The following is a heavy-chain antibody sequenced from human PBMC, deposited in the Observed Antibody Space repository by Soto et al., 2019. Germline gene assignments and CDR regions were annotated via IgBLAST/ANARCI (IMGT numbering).Heavy chain of an antibody. D-gene: IGHD6-13*01. CDR2: ISGSGGST. Sequence: EVQLLESGGGLVQPGGSLRLSCAASGFTFSSYAMSWVRQAPGKGLEWVSAISGSGGSTYYADSVKGRFTISRDNSKNTLYLQMNSLRADDTAVYYCAKGPLYSSSWYREYNWFDPWGQGTLVTVSS. CDR3: AKGPLYSSSWYREYNWFDP. J-gene: IGHJ5*02. V-gene: IGHV3-23*01. CDR1: GFTFSSYA.